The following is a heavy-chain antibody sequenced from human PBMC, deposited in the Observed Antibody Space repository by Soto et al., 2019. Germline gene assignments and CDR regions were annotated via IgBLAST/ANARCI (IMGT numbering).Heavy chain of an antibody. CDR1: GFTFSSHD. J-gene: IGHJ2*01. CDR3: AREPSVPGSSYFDF. CDR2: MIPRGDT. Sequence: VQLVESGAGLVHPGGSLSLSCAASGFTFSSHDMHWVRQVPGNGLEWVSGMIPRGDTYYPDSVKGRFTISRENAKTSLYLQRNSLSAEDTAVYYCAREPSVPGSSYFDFWGRGTLVTVSS. D-gene: IGHD6-19*01. V-gene: IGHV3-13*01.